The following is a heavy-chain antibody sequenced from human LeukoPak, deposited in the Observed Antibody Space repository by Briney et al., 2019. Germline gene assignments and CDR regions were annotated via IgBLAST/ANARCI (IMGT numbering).Heavy chain of an antibody. D-gene: IGHD2-2*01. V-gene: IGHV1-2*02. CDR3: ARANHCSSTSCYPGVYYYYMDV. CDR2: INPNSGGT. J-gene: IGHJ6*03. CDR1: GYTFTGYY. Sequence: ASVKVSCKASGYTFTGYYMHWVRQAPGQGLEWMGWINPNSGGTNYAQKFQGRVTMTRDTSISTAYMELSRLRSDDTAVYYCARANHCSSTSCYPGVYYYYMDVWGKGTTVTVSS.